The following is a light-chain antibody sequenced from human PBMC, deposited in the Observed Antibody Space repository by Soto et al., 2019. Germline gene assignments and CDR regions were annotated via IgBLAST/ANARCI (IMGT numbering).Light chain of an antibody. CDR3: SAFTGTTYV. V-gene: IGLV2-14*03. CDR1: SSDVGGNKY. Sequence: QSALTQPASVYGSPGQSITISCTGTSSDVGGNKYVSWYQHYPGKPPKLMICDVSNRPSGVSNRFSGSKSGNTASLTSSGLQAEDEADYYCSAFTGTTYVFGTGTKLTVL. J-gene: IGLJ1*01. CDR2: DVS.